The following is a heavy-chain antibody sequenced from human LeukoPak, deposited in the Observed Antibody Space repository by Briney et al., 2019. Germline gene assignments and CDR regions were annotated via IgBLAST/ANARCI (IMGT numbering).Heavy chain of an antibody. D-gene: IGHD3-22*01. V-gene: IGHV4-39*01. CDR3: AKNYYDSSAYYSDY. CDR1: GGSISSNSYY. J-gene: IGHJ4*02. Sequence: SETLSLTCTVSGGSISSNSYYWGWIRQPPGKGLEWIGKIHHSGSTYYNPSLKSRVTISVDTSKNQFSLKLSSVTAADTAVYYCAKNYYDSSAYYSDYWGQGTLVTVSS. CDR2: IHHSGST.